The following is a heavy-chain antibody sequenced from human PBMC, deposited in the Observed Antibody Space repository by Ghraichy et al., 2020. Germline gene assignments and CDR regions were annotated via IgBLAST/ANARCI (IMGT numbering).Heavy chain of an antibody. J-gene: IGHJ4*02. Sequence: SVKVSCKASGFTFTSYAIHWVRQAPGQGLEWLGWIIADSGNTNHAQRFQDRVSITRDISTRTAYMELSSLRSEDTAIYYCAVPGANSQFDYWGQGTLVAVSS. CDR2: IIADSGNT. CDR1: GFTFTSYA. D-gene: IGHD2-2*01. CDR3: AVPGANSQFDY. V-gene: IGHV1-58*02.